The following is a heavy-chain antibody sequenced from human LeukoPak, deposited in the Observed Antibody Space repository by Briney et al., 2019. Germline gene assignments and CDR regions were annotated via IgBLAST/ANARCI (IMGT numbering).Heavy chain of an antibody. CDR1: GFTFSRYG. D-gene: IGHD5-12*01. CDR3: ARDKIQWLRYSYFDY. Sequence: GGSLRLSCKASGFTFSRYGMNWVRQAPGRGLEWLSYTSGSSGSTIYYAQSVRGRFTISRDDAKSTLYLQMNSLRADDTAVYFCARDKIQWLRYSYFDYWGQGVLVTVSS. V-gene: IGHV3-48*01. CDR2: TSGSSGSTI. J-gene: IGHJ4*02.